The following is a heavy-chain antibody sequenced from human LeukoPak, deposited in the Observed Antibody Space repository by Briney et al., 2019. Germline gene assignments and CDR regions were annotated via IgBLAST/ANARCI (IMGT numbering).Heavy chain of an antibody. J-gene: IGHJ4*02. CDR1: GGTISIYY. CDR2: IYNSGST. CDR3: ASVCSGGTCLDY. V-gene: IGHV4-4*07. Sequence: SETLSLTCTVSGGTISIYYWTWIRQPAGKGLEWIGRIYNSGSTNYNPYLKSRVTMSVDTPKNQFSLKLSSVTAADTAVYYCASVCSGGTCLDYWGQGPLVTVSS. D-gene: IGHD2-15*01.